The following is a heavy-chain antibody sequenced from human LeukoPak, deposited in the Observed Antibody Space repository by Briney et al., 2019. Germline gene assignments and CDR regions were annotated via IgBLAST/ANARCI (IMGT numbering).Heavy chain of an antibody. CDR3: AKITTAGSYFDY. D-gene: IGHD6-13*01. CDR2: IQYDGKVK. CDR1: GFTFSTYG. J-gene: IGHJ4*02. V-gene: IGHV3-30*02. Sequence: GGSLRLSCVAPGFTFSTYGMQWVRQAPGKGLEWVAFIQYDGKVKHHADSVKGRFTISRDNSKNTVFLQMNSLRPEDTAVYYCAKITTAGSYFDYWGQGTLVIVSS.